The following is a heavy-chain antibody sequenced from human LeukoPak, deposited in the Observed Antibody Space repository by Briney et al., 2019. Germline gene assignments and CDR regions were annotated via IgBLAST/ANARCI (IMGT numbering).Heavy chain of an antibody. CDR2: ISGGGGDT. CDR1: GFTFSSYG. V-gene: IGHV3-23*01. J-gene: IGHJ4*02. Sequence: SGGSLRLSCAASGFTFSSYGMSWVRQAPGKGLEWVSAISGGGGDTYHANSMKGRFTISRDNSKNTLYLQMDTLRGDDTAVYFCARDGGGGYNQIDHWGQGTLVTVSS. D-gene: IGHD5-24*01. CDR3: ARDGGGGYNQIDH.